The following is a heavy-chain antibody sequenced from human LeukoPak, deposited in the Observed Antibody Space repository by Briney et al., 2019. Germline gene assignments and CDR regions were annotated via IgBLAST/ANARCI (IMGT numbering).Heavy chain of an antibody. D-gene: IGHD5-18*01. J-gene: IGHJ3*01. Sequence: PSETLSLTCAVYGGSFSGYYWSWIRQVPGKGLEWLGEINQSGRTNYNPSLKSRVTISVDTSKNQISLNLSFVTATDTAVYYCARGWFGFWHNSYADDNAFEFWGPGTMVTVSS. V-gene: IGHV4-34*01. CDR1: GGSFSGYY. CDR2: INQSGRT. CDR3: ARGWFGFWHNSYADDNAFEF.